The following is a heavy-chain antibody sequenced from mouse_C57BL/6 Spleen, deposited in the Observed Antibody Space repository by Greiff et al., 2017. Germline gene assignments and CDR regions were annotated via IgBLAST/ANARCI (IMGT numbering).Heavy chain of an antibody. D-gene: IGHD2-4*01. J-gene: IGHJ3*01. CDR2: IYPRSGNT. CDR3: ARSDYYDYDRSWFAY. Sequence: LVESGAELARPGASVKLSCKASGYTFTSYGISWVKQRTGQGLEWIGEIYPRSGNTYYNEKFKGKATLTADKSSSTAYMELRSLTSEDSAVYFCARSDYYDYDRSWFAYWGQGTLVTVSA. V-gene: IGHV1-81*01. CDR1: GYTFTSYG.